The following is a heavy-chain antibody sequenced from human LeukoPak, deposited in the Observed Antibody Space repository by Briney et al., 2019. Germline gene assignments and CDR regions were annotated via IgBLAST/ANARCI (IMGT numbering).Heavy chain of an antibody. V-gene: IGHV3-21*01. CDR3: ARDLRIAVASDDY. Sequence: GGSLRLSCAASGFTFSSYSMNWVRQAPGKGLEWVSSISSSSSYIYYADSVKGRFTISRDNAKNSLYLQMNSLRAEDTAVYYCARDLRIAVASDDYWGQGTLVTVPS. CDR1: GFTFSSYS. CDR2: ISSSSSYI. J-gene: IGHJ4*02. D-gene: IGHD6-19*01.